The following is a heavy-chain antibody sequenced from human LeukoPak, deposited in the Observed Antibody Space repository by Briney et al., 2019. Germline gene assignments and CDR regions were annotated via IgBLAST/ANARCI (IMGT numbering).Heavy chain of an antibody. CDR1: GYTFTSYG. V-gene: IGHV1-18*01. Sequence: ASVKVSCKASGYTFTSYGISWVRQAPGQGLEWMGWISAYNGNTNYAQKFQGRVTMTRDTSISTAYMELSRLRSDDTAVYYCARSVDIVVVPAAWAFDPWGQGTLVTVSS. CDR3: ARSVDIVVVPAAWAFDP. CDR2: ISAYNGNT. D-gene: IGHD2-2*01. J-gene: IGHJ5*02.